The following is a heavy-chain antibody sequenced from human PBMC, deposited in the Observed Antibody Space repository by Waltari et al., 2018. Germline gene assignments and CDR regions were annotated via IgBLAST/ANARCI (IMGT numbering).Heavy chain of an antibody. CDR1: GYSISSGYY. Sequence: QVQLQESGPGLVKPSETLSLTCTVSGYSISSGYYWGWIRRPPGKGLECIGTISHSWTTYYNPSLNSRVTLSVDTSKNQFSLKLTSVTAADTAVYYCARDVGGSGDSYFDYWGQGTLVTVSS. D-gene: IGHD3-10*01. J-gene: IGHJ4*02. CDR2: ISHSWTT. CDR3: ARDVGGSGDSYFDY. V-gene: IGHV4-38-2*02.